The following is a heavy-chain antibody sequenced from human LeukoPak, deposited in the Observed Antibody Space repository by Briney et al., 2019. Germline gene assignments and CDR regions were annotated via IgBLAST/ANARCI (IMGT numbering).Heavy chain of an antibody. CDR2: IYSGGST. Sequence: PGGSLRLSCAASGFTVSSNYMSWVRQAPGKGLEWVSVIYSGGSTYYADSVKGRFTISRDNSKNTLYLQMNSLRAEDTAVCYCAKSRTGHPEANYYYGMDVWGQGTTVTVSS. CDR3: AKSRTGHPEANYYYGMDV. CDR1: GFTVSSNY. V-gene: IGHV3-66*01. D-gene: IGHD6-25*01. J-gene: IGHJ6*02.